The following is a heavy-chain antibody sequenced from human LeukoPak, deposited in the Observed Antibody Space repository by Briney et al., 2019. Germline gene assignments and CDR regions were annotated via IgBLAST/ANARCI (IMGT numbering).Heavy chain of an antibody. V-gene: IGHV1-2*04. Sequence: ASVKVSCKASGYTFTGYYMHWVRQAPGQGLEWMGWINPNSGGTNYAQKFQGWVTMTRDTSISTAYMELSRLRSDDTAVYYCARAPKWGFGDTSYYYYGMDVWGKGTTVTVSS. CDR1: GYTFTGYY. CDR2: INPNSGGT. J-gene: IGHJ6*04. CDR3: ARAPKWGFGDTSYYYYGMDV. D-gene: IGHD3-10*01.